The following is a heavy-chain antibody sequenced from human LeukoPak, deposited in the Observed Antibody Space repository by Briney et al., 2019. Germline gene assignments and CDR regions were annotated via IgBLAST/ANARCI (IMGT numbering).Heavy chain of an antibody. Sequence: GGSLRLSCAASGFTFSSYSMNWVRQAPGKGLEWVSSISSSSSYIYYADSVKGRFTISRDNAKNSLYLQMNSLRAEDTAVYYCARVFAGYDPYFYYWGQGTLVTVSS. CDR3: ARVFAGYDPYFYY. CDR1: GFTFSSYS. D-gene: IGHD5-12*01. V-gene: IGHV3-21*01. J-gene: IGHJ4*02. CDR2: ISSSSSYI.